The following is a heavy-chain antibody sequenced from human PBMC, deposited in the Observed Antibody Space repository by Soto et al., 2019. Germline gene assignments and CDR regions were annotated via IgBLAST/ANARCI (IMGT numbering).Heavy chain of an antibody. D-gene: IGHD2-2*02. J-gene: IGHJ5*02. Sequence: PGGSLRLSCAASGFTFSSYAMHWVRQAPGKGLEWVAVISYDGSNKYYADSVKGRFTISRDNSKNTLYLQMNSLRAEDTAVYYCARDRRGGSYQLLLYPGVYWFDPWGQGTLVTVSS. CDR3: ARDRRGGSYQLLLYPGVYWFDP. V-gene: IGHV3-30-3*01. CDR2: ISYDGSNK. CDR1: GFTFSSYA.